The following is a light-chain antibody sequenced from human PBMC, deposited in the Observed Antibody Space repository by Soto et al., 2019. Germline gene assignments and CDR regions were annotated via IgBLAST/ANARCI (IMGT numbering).Light chain of an antibody. CDR2: QTS. CDR3: HQRQSWPRT. V-gene: IGKV3D-15*03. CDR1: QSVSSN. J-gene: IGKJ1*01. Sequence: EIVMTQSPATLSVSPGERATLSCRASQSVSSNLAWYQQKPGQAPRLLIYQTSLRAAGIPARFSASGSGTDFTLTISDVQPEDFALYYCHQRQSWPRTFGQGTTGDIK.